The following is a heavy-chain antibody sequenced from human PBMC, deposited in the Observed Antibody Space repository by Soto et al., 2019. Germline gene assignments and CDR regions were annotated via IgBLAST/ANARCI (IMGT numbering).Heavy chain of an antibody. D-gene: IGHD5-18*01. V-gene: IGHV4-4*02. CDR3: ASGAQTMVTSHYFDY. CDR1: GGSISSSNW. Sequence: QVQLQESGPGLVKPSGTLSLTCAVSGGSISSSNWWSWVRQPPGKGLEWIGEIYHSGSTNYNPSLKSRVTISVYKSKNQFSLKLSSVTAADTAVYYCASGAQTMVTSHYFDYWGQGTLVTVSS. J-gene: IGHJ4*02. CDR2: IYHSGST.